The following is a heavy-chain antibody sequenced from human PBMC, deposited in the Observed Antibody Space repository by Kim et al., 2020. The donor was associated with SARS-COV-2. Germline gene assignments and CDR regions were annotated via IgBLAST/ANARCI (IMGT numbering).Heavy chain of an antibody. V-gene: IGHV3-23*01. D-gene: IGHD3-22*01. Sequence: GGSLRLSCVASGFTFDTYAMSWVRQAPGKGLEWVSVIRGNGVNKFYADSVRGRLTVSRDNSKNTLYLQMNSLRDEDTALYYCAKVVVMDGYNYYYYYGMDVWGQGTAVTVSS. CDR2: IRGNGVNK. J-gene: IGHJ6*02. CDR3: AKVVVMDGYNYYYYYGMDV. CDR1: GFTFDTYA.